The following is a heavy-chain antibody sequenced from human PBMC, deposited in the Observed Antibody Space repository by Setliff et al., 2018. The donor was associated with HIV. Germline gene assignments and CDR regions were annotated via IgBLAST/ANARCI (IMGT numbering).Heavy chain of an antibody. D-gene: IGHD3-10*01. Sequence: ETLSLTCAVYGGSLSGYYWSWVRQSPGRGLEWIGEINQSGNTNFNPSLKSRLVISVDTSKSQFSLKLTSVTAADTALYYCAREGGQGYSGSGSFYHRNFDLWGRGTRVTVSS. CDR2: INQSGNT. J-gene: IGHJ2*01. V-gene: IGHV4-34*01. CDR3: AREGGQGYSGSGSFYHRNFDL. CDR1: GGSLSGYY.